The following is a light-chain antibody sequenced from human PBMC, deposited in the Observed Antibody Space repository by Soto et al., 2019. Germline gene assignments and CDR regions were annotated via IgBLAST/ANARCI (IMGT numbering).Light chain of an antibody. Sequence: EIVMTQSPATLSVSPGERATLSCRASQTISSNLAWYQQKPGQAPRHLIHGASTRATGVPARFSGSGSGTEFTLTTSSLQSEDLAVYYCQQYHNWPPQYTFGQGTKLQIK. J-gene: IGKJ2*01. V-gene: IGKV3-15*01. CDR3: QQYHNWPPQYT. CDR2: GAS. CDR1: QTISSN.